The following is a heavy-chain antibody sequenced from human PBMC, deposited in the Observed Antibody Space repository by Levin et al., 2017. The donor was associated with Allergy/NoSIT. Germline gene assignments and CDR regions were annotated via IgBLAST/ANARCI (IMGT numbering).Heavy chain of an antibody. CDR2: VGTRNGDR. V-gene: IGHV1-18*01. D-gene: IGHD3-3*01. CDR1: GFNFINFG. Sequence: ASVKVSCKASGFNFINFGCNWVRQAPGQGLEWMGWVGTRNGDRRYAQKFQDRVTMTTDTSTGTAYLQVRSLRPDDTAVYFCARFWRGGDYWGQGTLVTVSS. CDR3: ARFWRGGDY. J-gene: IGHJ4*02.